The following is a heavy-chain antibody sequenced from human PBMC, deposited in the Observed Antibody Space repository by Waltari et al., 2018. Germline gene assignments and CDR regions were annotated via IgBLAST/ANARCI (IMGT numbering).Heavy chain of an antibody. Sequence: QVQLQESGPGLVKPSETLSLTCAVSGYSISSGYYWGWLRQPPGTGLEWIGSIYHSGSTYYNPSLKSRVTISVDTSKNQFSLKLSSVTAADTAVYYCARERVYGSGTQLDHDAFDIWGQGTMVTVSS. V-gene: IGHV4-38-2*02. J-gene: IGHJ3*02. CDR1: GYSISSGYY. CDR3: ARERVYGSGTQLDHDAFDI. CDR2: IYHSGST. D-gene: IGHD3-10*01.